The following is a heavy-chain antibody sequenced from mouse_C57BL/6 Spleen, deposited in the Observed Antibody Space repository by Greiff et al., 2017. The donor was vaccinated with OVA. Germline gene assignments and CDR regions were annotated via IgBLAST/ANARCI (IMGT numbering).Heavy chain of an antibody. CDR1: GYAFSSSW. V-gene: IGHV1-82*01. Sequence: VQLQQSGPELVKPGASVKISCKASGYAFSSSWMNWVKQRPGKGLEWIGRIYPGDGDTNYNGKFKGKATLTADKSSSTAYMQLSSLTSEDSAVYFCVTGTRAMDYWGQGTSVTVSS. D-gene: IGHD4-1*01. CDR3: VTGTRAMDY. CDR2: IYPGDGDT. J-gene: IGHJ4*01.